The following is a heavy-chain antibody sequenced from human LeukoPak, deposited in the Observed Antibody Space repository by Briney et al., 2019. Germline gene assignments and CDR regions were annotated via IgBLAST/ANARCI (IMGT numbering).Heavy chain of an antibody. CDR2: ISSSGSTI. CDR3: ARDRITMVRGVSAY. D-gene: IGHD3-10*01. CDR1: GFTFSDYY. J-gene: IGHJ4*02. V-gene: IGHV3-11*04. Sequence: GGSLRLSCAASGFTFSDYYMSWIRQAPGKGLEGVSYISSSGSTIYYADSVKGRFTFSRDNAKNSLYLQMNSLRAEDTAVYYCARDRITMVRGVSAYWGQGTLVTVSS.